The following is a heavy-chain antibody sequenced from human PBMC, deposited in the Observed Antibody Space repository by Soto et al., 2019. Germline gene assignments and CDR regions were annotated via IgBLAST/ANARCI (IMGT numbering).Heavy chain of an antibody. J-gene: IGHJ6*03. CDR3: ARGTDIVVVVAAPSHYYYYMDV. CDR1: GYTFTSYD. D-gene: IGHD2-15*01. Sequence: ASVKVSCKASGYTFTSYDINWVRQATGQGLEWMGWMNPNSGNTGYAQKFQGRVTMTRNTSISTAYMELSSLRSEDTAVYYCARGTDIVVVVAAPSHYYYYMDVWGKGTTVTVSS. CDR2: MNPNSGNT. V-gene: IGHV1-8*01.